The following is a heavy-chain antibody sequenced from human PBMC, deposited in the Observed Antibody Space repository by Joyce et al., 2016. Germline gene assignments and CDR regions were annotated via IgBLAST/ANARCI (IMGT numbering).Heavy chain of an antibody. J-gene: IGHJ4*02. CDR1: GYPFTTYG. V-gene: IGHV1-3*01. Sequence: QVQLVQSGPEVKKPGASVKVSCKASGYPFTTYGLHWVRQAPGQRLEWIGWINAANGYTKYSQSFQGRFTFTRDTSASIAYLELSSLRSEDTAVYYCAKCSGGACSNFDKWGQGTLVTVSS. CDR3: AKCSGGACSNFDK. D-gene: IGHD2-15*01. CDR2: INAANGYT.